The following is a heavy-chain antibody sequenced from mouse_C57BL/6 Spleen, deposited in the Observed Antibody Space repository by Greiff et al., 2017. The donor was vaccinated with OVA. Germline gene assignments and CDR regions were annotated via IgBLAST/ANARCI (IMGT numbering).Heavy chain of an antibody. CDR2: IDPETGGT. J-gene: IGHJ2*01. Sequence: QVQLQQSGAELVRPGASVTLSCKASGYTFTDYEMHWVKQTPVHGLEWIGAIDPETGGTAYNQKFKGKAILTADKSSSTAYMELRSLTSEDSAVYDCTRSGSNYDDRGKGTTLTVSS. D-gene: IGHD2-5*01. CDR3: TRSGSNYDD. CDR1: GYTFTDYE. V-gene: IGHV1-15*01.